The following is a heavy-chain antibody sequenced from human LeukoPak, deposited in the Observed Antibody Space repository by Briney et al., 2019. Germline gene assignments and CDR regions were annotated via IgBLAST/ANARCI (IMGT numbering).Heavy chain of an antibody. CDR2: IYPGDSDT. CDR3: AKHTTSRTFDI. V-gene: IGHV5-51*01. J-gene: IGHJ3*02. CDR1: GYSFTKYW. Sequence: GESLKISCKGSGYSFTKYWIGWVRQMPGKGLEWMGIIYPGDSDTRYSPSFQGQVTISADKSISTAYMQWSSLKASDTAMYYCAKHTTSRTFDIWGQGTMVTVSS. D-gene: IGHD1-1*01.